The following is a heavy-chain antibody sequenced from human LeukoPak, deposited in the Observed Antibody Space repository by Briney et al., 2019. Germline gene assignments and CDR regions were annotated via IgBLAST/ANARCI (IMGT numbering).Heavy chain of an antibody. CDR2: INPNSGGT. J-gene: IGHJ3*02. V-gene: IGHV1-2*02. Sequence: ASVKVSCKASGYTFTGYYMHWVRQAPGQGLEWMGWINPNSGGTNYAQKFQGRVTMTRDTSISTAYMELSRLRSDGTAVYYCARSDVGAILWAFDIWGQGTMVTVSS. CDR3: ARSDVGAILWAFDI. D-gene: IGHD1-26*01. CDR1: GYTFTGYY.